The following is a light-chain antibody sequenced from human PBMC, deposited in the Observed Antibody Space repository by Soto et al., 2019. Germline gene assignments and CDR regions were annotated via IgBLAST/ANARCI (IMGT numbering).Light chain of an antibody. J-gene: IGKJ3*01. CDR2: GAS. CDR1: QSVSSSY. CDR3: QQYATSPRCT. Sequence: IVLTQSPGTLSLSPGERVTLSCRASQSVSSSYLAWYQQKPGQAPRLLIYGASSRATGIPDRFSGSGSGTDFTLIISRLEPEDFAVYYCQQYATSPRCTFGPGTKVDIK. V-gene: IGKV3-20*01.